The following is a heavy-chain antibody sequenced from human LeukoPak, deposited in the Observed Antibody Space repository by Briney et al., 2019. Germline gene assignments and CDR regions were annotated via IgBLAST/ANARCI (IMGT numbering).Heavy chain of an antibody. CDR2: ISGSDGST. D-gene: IGHD4-17*01. V-gene: IGHV3-23*01. J-gene: IGHJ4*02. CDR3: AKDHGTVTPALFDY. Sequence: GGSLRLSCAASGFTFSSYAMTWVRQAPDKGLEWVSAISGSDGSTYYADSVKGRFTISRDNSKNTLYLQMNSLRAEDTAVYYCAKDHGTVTPALFDYWGQGTLVTVSS. CDR1: GFTFSSYA.